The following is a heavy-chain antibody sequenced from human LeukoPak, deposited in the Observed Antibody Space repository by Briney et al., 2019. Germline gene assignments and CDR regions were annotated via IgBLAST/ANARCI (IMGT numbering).Heavy chain of an antibody. CDR3: ASFRGYSSGWYDFSKYYYYVDV. V-gene: IGHV1-2*02. J-gene: IGHJ6*03. D-gene: IGHD6-19*01. CDR2: INPNSGDT. Sequence: ASVKVSCKASGYTFIGYYMHWVRQAPGQGLEWMGWINPNSGDTNYAPKLQGRVTMTRDTSINTAYMDLSRLRSDDTAVYYCASFRGYSSGWYDFSKYYYYVDVWGKGTTVTISS. CDR1: GYTFIGYY.